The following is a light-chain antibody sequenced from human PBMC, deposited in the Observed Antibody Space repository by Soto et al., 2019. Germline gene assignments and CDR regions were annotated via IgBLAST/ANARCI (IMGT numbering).Light chain of an antibody. J-gene: IGLJ3*02. CDR3: CSYARSGLGV. V-gene: IGLV2-23*02. CDR2: EVN. CDR1: NNDVANYNL. Sequence: QSALTQPASVSGSPGQSITISCIGTNNDVANYNLVSWYQLHPGKAPQVMIFEVNQRPSGVSNRFSGSKSGNTASLTISGLQAEDEADYFCCSYARSGLGVFGGGTKVTVL.